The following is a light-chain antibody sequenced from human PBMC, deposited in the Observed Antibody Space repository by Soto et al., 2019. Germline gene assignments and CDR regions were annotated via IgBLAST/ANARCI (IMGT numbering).Light chain of an antibody. CDR2: GAS. J-gene: IGKJ1*01. V-gene: IGKV3-15*01. CDR3: QQYNTWPPT. Sequence: EIVMTQSPATPSVSPGERATLSCRASQRILTNLAWYQQKPGQAPSLLIYGASTRATDIPARFSGSGSGTEFTLTISSLQSEDFAVYYCQQYNTWPPTVGQGTKVDIK. CDR1: QRILTN.